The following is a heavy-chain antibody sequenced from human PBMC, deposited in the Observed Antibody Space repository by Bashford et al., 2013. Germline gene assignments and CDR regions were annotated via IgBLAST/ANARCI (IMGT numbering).Heavy chain of an antibody. Sequence: ASVKVSCKASGYTFSDYYLHWVRQAPGQGLEWMGIINPSGGSTSYAQKFQGRVTMTRDTSTSTVYMELSSLRSEDTAVYYCAKDRDDYGDPDAFNIWGQGTMVTVSS. CDR1: GYTFSDYY. CDR2: INPSGGST. CDR3: AKDRDDYGDPDAFNI. J-gene: IGHJ3*02. D-gene: IGHD4-17*01. V-gene: IGHV1-46*01.